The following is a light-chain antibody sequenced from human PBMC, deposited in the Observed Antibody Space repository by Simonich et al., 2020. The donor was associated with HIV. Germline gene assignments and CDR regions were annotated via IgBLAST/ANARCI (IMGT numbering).Light chain of an antibody. J-gene: IGLJ3*02. Sequence: QSALTQPPSASGSPGQSVTISCTGTSSDVGGYNYVSWYQHHPGKAPTLMIYEVIKRPSWVPDRFSGSTAGNTASLTVSGLQAEDEADYYCSSYAGSNNLVFGGGTKLTVL. CDR3: SSYAGSNNLV. V-gene: IGLV2-8*01. CDR2: EVI. CDR1: SSDVGGYNY.